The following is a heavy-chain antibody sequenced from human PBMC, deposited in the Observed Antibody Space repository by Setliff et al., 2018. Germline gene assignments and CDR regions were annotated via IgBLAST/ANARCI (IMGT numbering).Heavy chain of an antibody. CDR3: VRHGVGTMKDY. CDR2: FSHSGSP. Sequence: SETLSLTCTVSDGSISSSTYYWGWIRQPPEKGLEWIASFSHSGSPDYNPSLKSRVTISVDTSKNQFSLRLRSVTATDTAVYYCVRHGVGTMKDYWGQGTLVTVSS. CDR1: DGSISSSTYY. D-gene: IGHD5-12*01. J-gene: IGHJ4*02. V-gene: IGHV4-39*01.